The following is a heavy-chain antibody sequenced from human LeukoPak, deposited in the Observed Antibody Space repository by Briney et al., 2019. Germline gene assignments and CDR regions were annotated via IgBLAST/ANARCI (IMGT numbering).Heavy chain of an antibody. D-gene: IGHD2-21*02. CDR2: ISSSSSYI. Sequence: GSLSLSFAASGFPFSSYSMNWVRPAPGKGLGWVSSISSSSSYIYYADSVKGRFTISRDNAKNSLYLQMNSLRAEDTAVYYCARDVVTTGAYYFDYWGQGTLVTVSS. CDR1: GFPFSSYS. CDR3: ARDVVTTGAYYFDY. V-gene: IGHV3-21*01. J-gene: IGHJ4*02.